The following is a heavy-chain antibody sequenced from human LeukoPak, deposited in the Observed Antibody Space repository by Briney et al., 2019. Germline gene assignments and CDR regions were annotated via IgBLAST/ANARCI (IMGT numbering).Heavy chain of an antibody. CDR3: ARDHSMEYGNWFDP. Sequence: SGGSLRLSCAASGFTFSTYAMHWVRQAPGKGLEWVAVISYDGTNRYYADFVKGRFTISRDNSKNTLYLQMNSLRTEDTAVYYCARDHSMEYGNWFDPWGQGTLVTVSS. J-gene: IGHJ5*02. D-gene: IGHD2/OR15-2a*01. CDR2: ISYDGTNR. CDR1: GFTFSTYA. V-gene: IGHV3-30-3*01.